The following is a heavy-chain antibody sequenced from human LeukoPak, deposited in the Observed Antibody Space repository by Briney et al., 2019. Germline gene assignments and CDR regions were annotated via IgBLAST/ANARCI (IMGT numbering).Heavy chain of an antibody. CDR3: ARSPTKRVPEDY. CDR2: IYTSGST. CDR1: GGSISSGSYY. Sequence: SETLSLTCTVSGGSISSGSYYWSWIRQPAGKGLEWIGRIYTSGSTNYNPSLKSRVTISVDTSKNQFSLKLTSVTAADTAVYYCARSPTKRVPEDYWGQGTLVTVSS. J-gene: IGHJ4*02. V-gene: IGHV4-61*02. D-gene: IGHD2-2*01.